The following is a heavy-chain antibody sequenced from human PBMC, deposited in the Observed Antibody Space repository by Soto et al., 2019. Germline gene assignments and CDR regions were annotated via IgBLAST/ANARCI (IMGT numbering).Heavy chain of an antibody. CDR3: ARDREGGIAAAGTLGYYYGMDV. CDR2: IYYSGST. V-gene: IGHV4-30-4*01. J-gene: IGHJ6*02. CDR1: GVSISSGDYY. D-gene: IGHD6-13*01. Sequence: SETLSLTCTVSGVSISSGDYYWSWIRQPPGKGLEWIGYIYYSGSTYYNPSLKSRVTISVDTSKNQFSLKLSSVTAADTAVYYCARDREGGIAAAGTLGYYYGMDVWGQGTTVT.